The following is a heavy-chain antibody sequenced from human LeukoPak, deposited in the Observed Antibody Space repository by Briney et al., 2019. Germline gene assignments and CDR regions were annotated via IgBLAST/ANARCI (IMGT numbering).Heavy chain of an antibody. D-gene: IGHD3-9*01. CDR3: ARTGGILSDSSYYFYY. J-gene: IGHJ4*02. CDR2: IYSSGST. CDR1: GGSINSYY. V-gene: IGHV4-4*07. Sequence: SETLSLTCTVSGGSINSYYWSWIRQPAGKGLEWIGRIYSSGSTNYNPSLKSRVSISIDTSKNQFSLKLSSVTAADTAVYYCARTGGILSDSSYYFYYWGQGTLVTVSS.